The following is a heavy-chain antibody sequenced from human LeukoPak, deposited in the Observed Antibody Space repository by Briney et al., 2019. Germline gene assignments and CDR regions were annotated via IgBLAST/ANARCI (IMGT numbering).Heavy chain of an antibody. CDR3: ASDYYGGNWFDP. CDR1: GYTFTGYY. Sequence: ASVKVSCKASGYTFTGYYMHWVRQAPGQGLEWMGWINPNSGGTNYAQKFQGRVTMTRDTSISTACMELSRLRSDDTAVYYCASDYYGGNWFDPWGQGTLVTVSS. V-gene: IGHV1-2*02. D-gene: IGHD3-10*01. J-gene: IGHJ5*02. CDR2: INPNSGGT.